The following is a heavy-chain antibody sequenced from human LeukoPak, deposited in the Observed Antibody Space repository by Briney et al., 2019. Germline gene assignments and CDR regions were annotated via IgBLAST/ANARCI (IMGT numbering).Heavy chain of an antibody. Sequence: GGSLRLSCAASGFTFSTYWMHWVRQAPGKGLVWVSRINSDGSRTTYADSVKGRFTISRDNAKNTLYLQMNSLRAEDTAVYYCAKDPIAVAGNNYYRMDVWGQGTTVSVSS. J-gene: IGHJ6*02. CDR1: GFTFSTYW. CDR2: INSDGSRT. V-gene: IGHV3-74*01. D-gene: IGHD6-19*01. CDR3: AKDPIAVAGNNYYRMDV.